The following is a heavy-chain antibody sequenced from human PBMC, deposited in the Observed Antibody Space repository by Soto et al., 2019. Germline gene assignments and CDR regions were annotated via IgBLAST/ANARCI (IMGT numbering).Heavy chain of an antibody. V-gene: IGHV1-18*01. CDR3: ARVRVVPAAPALDY. J-gene: IGHJ4*02. Sequence: ASVKVSCKASGYTFTSYGISWVRQAPGQGLEWMGWISAYNGNTNYAQKLQGRVTMTTDTSTSTAYMELRSLRSDDAAVYYCARVRVVPAAPALDYWGQGTLVTVSS. CDR2: ISAYNGNT. D-gene: IGHD2-2*01. CDR1: GYTFTSYG.